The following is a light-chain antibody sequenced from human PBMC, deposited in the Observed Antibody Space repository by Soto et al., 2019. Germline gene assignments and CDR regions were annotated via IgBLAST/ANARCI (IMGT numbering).Light chain of an antibody. CDR3: QQYGSSPWT. J-gene: IGKJ1*01. CDR1: QSVSNTY. CDR2: GAS. V-gene: IGKV3-20*01. Sequence: EIVLTQSPGTLSLSPGERATLSCRASQSVSNTYLAWYQQKPGQAPRLLMYGASSRASGVPDRFSGSGSGTDFTLTISRLEPEDSAVYYCQQYGSSPWTFGQGTKVEIK.